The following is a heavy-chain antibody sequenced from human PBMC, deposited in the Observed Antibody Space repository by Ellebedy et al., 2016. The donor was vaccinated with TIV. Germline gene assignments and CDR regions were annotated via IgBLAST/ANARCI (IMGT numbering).Heavy chain of an antibody. CDR3: AKDDEAG. D-gene: IGHD6-19*01. J-gene: IGHJ4*02. CDR2: ISGSGGST. Sequence: GESLKISXAASGFTFSSYAMSWVRQAPGKGLEWVSTISGSGGSTYYADSVKGRFTISRDNSKNTLYLQMNSLRAEDTAVYYCAKDDEAGWGQGTLVTVSS. V-gene: IGHV3-23*01. CDR1: GFTFSSYA.